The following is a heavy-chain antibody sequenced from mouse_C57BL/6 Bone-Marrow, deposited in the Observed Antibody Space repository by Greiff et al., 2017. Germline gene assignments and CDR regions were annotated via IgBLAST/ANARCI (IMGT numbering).Heavy chain of an antibody. Sequence: EVNVVESGGGLVKPGGSLKLSCAASGFTFSDYGMHWVRQAPETGLEWVAYISSGSSTIYYADTVKGRFTISRDNAKNTLFLLLTSLRSEDTAMYYCARGAITTVVPDYWGQGTTLTVSS. CDR3: ARGAITTVVPDY. J-gene: IGHJ2*01. CDR1: GFTFSDYG. V-gene: IGHV5-17*01. D-gene: IGHD1-1*01. CDR2: ISSGSSTI.